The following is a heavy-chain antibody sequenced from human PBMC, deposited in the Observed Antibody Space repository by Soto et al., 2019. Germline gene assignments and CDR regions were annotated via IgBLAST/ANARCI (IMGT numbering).Heavy chain of an antibody. J-gene: IGHJ4*01. CDR3: ARDLYSGSYTGNFDY. Sequence: ASVKVSCKASGYTFTGYYMHWVRQAPGQGLEWMGWINPNSGGTNYAQKFQGRVTMTRDTSISTAYMELSRLRSDDTAVYYCARDLYSGSYTGNFDYWGHGTLVTVSS. V-gene: IGHV1-2*02. CDR1: GYTFTGYY. D-gene: IGHD1-26*01. CDR2: INPNSGGT.